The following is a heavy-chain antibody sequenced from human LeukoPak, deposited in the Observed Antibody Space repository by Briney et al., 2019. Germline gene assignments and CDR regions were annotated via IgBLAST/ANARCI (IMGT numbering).Heavy chain of an antibody. V-gene: IGHV3-23*01. CDR3: AKGLGSYYRFDP. CDR2: ISGSGGST. D-gene: IGHD1-26*01. CDR1: GFIFRSYW. Sequence: GGSLRLSCAASGFIFRSYWMTGVRQAPGRGVEWVSAISGSGGSTYYADSVKGRFTIARDNAKDTLYLQVTSLRGEDTAVYYCAKGLGSYYRFDPWGQGTLVTVSS. J-gene: IGHJ5*02.